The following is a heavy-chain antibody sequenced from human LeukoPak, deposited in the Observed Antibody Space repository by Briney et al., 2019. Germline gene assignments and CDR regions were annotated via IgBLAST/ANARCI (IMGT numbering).Heavy chain of an antibody. CDR1: GFTFSSYG. CDR2: IRYGGSNK. CDR3: AKDKSDYGDYSYMDV. D-gene: IGHD4-17*01. Sequence: GGSLRLSCAASGFTFSSYGMHWVRQAPGKGLDWVAFIRYGGSNKYCADSVKGRFTVSRDNSKNTLYLQMNSLRAEDTAVYYCAKDKSDYGDYSYMDVWGKGTTVTVSS. J-gene: IGHJ6*03. V-gene: IGHV3-30*02.